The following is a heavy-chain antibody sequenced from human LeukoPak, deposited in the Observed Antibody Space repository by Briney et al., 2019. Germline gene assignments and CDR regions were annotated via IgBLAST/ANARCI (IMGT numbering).Heavy chain of an antibody. D-gene: IGHD3-9*01. CDR1: GYTFTSYG. J-gene: IGHJ4*02. V-gene: IGHV1-18*01. CDR2: ISAYNGNT. Sequence: ASVKVSCKASGYTFTSYGISWVRQAPGQGLEWMGWISAYNGNTNYAQKLQGRVTMTTDTSTSTAYMEPRSLRSDDTAVYYCARGYDILTGYYVGSSQRDFDYWGQGTLVTVSS. CDR3: ARGYDILTGYYVGSSQRDFDY.